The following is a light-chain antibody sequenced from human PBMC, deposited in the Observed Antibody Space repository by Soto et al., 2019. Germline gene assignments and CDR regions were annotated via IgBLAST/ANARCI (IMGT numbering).Light chain of an antibody. CDR1: QSVSSN. CDR2: GAS. J-gene: IGKJ3*01. Sequence: EIVMTQSPATLSVSPGERATLSCRASQSVSSNLAWYQQKPGQAPRLLIYGASTRATGIPARFSGSGSGTEFTLTISSLQSEDFAVYCCQHYNNWPPKFTFGPGTQVDIK. CDR3: QHYNNWPPKFT. V-gene: IGKV3-15*01.